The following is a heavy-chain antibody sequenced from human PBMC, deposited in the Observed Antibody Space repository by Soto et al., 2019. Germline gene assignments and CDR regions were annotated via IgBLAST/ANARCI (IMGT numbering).Heavy chain of an antibody. CDR2: ISGSGGST. D-gene: IGHD2-2*01. Sequence: PGGSLRLSCAASGFTFSSYAMSWVRQAPGKGLEWVSAISGSGGSTYYADSVKGRFTTSRDNSKNTLYLQMNSLRAEDTAVYYCAKDTLDIVVVPAATDKAQTVYYYYGMDVWGQGTTVTVSS. V-gene: IGHV3-23*01. J-gene: IGHJ6*02. CDR3: AKDTLDIVVVPAATDKAQTVYYYYGMDV. CDR1: GFTFSSYA.